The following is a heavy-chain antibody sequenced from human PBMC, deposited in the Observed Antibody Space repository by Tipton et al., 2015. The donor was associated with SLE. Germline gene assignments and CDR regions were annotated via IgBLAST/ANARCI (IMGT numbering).Heavy chain of an antibody. D-gene: IGHD1-14*01. J-gene: IGHJ4*02. CDR3: ARNLYPITL. CDR2: IYTSGST. CDR1: GGSISSGSYY. Sequence: TLSLTCTVSGGSISSGSYYWSWIRQPAGKGLEWIGYIYTSGSTNYNPSLKSRVTISVDTSKNQFSLKLSSVIAADTAVYYCARNLYPITLWGQGTLVTVSS. V-gene: IGHV4-61*09.